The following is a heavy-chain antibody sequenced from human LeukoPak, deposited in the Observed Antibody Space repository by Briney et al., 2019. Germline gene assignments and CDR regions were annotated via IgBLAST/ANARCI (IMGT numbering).Heavy chain of an antibody. CDR1: GGSFSGYY. D-gene: IGHD2-8*01. CDR3: ARGSMIGYCTNGVCYRNYYYMDV. J-gene: IGHJ6*03. CDR2: INHSGST. V-gene: IGHV4-34*01. Sequence: SVTLSLTCAVYGGSFSGYYWSWIRQPPGKGLEWIGEINHSGSTNYNPSLKSRVTISVDTSRNQFSLKLSSVTAADTAVYYCARGSMIGYCTNGVCYRNYYYMDVWGKGTTVTVSS.